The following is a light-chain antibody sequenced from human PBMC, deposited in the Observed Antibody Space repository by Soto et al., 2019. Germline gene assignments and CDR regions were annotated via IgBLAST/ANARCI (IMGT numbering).Light chain of an antibody. V-gene: IGLV2-14*01. CDR2: EVT. J-gene: IGLJ2*01. Sequence: QSALTQPASVSGSPGQSITISCTGTSNDIGADDFVSWYQHHPDKTPTLIIFEVTYRPTGISHRFSASKSGNTASLTISGLEAEDEAIYYCSSYRSTTFPHLVFGGGTKVTVL. CDR3: SSYRSTTFPHLV. CDR1: SNDIGADDF.